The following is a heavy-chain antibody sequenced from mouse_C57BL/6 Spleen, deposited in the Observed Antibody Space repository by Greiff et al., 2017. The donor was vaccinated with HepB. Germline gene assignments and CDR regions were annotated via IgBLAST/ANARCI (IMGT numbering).Heavy chain of an antibody. CDR3: ARWNYYGSSYGLDY. V-gene: IGHV1-82*01. D-gene: IGHD1-1*01. CDR1: GYAFSSSW. Sequence: VQLQQSGPELVKPGASVKISCKASGYAFSSSWMNWVKQRPGKGLEWIGRIYPGDGDTNYNGKFKGKATLSADKSSSTAYMQLSSLTSEDSAVYFCARWNYYGSSYGLDYWGQGTTLTVSS. J-gene: IGHJ2*01. CDR2: IYPGDGDT.